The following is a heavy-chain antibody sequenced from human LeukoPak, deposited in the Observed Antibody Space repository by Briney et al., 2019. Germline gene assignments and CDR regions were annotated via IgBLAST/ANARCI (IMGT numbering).Heavy chain of an antibody. Sequence: PGGSLRLSCAASGFTVSSNYMSWVRQAPGKGLEWVSVIYSGGGTYYADSVKGRFTISRDNSKNTLYLQMNNLRAEDTAVYYCAKGGRRGFGGYDYDFDYWGQGTLVTVSS. CDR3: AKGGRRGFGGYDYDFDY. J-gene: IGHJ4*02. CDR2: IYSGGGT. CDR1: GFTVSSNY. D-gene: IGHD5-12*01. V-gene: IGHV3-53*01.